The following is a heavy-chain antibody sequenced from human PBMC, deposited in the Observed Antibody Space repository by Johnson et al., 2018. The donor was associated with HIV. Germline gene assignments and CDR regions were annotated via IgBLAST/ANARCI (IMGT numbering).Heavy chain of an antibody. Sequence: QVQLVESGGGVVQPGRSLRLSCAASGFTFSSYAMHWVRQAPGKGLEWVAVISYDGSNKYYADSVKGRFTISRDNSKNTLYLQMNSLGAEDTAVYYCAREADIVVVVAATRGAFDIWGQGTMVTVSS. J-gene: IGHJ3*02. D-gene: IGHD2-15*01. V-gene: IGHV3-30-3*01. CDR3: AREADIVVVVAATRGAFDI. CDR1: GFTFSSYA. CDR2: ISYDGSNK.